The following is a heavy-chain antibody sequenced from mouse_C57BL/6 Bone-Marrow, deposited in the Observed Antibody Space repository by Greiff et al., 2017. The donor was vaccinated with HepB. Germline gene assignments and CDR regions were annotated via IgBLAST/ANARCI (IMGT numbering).Heavy chain of an antibody. CDR1: GFTFSSYG. CDR3: ARPLYGNYVAY. J-gene: IGHJ3*01. CDR2: ISSGGSYT. V-gene: IGHV5-6*01. D-gene: IGHD2-1*01. Sequence: EVKLVESGGDLVKPGGSLKLSCAASGFTFSSYGMSWVRQTPDKRLEWVATISSGGSYTYYPDSVKGRFTISRDNAKNTLYLQMSSLKSEDTAMYYCARPLYGNYVAYWGQGTLVTVSA.